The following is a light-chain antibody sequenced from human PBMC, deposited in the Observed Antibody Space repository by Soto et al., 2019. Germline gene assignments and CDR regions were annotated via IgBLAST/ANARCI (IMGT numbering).Light chain of an antibody. J-gene: IGKJ5*01. CDR2: DVS. V-gene: IGKV3-15*01. Sequence: EVVMTQSPATLSVSPGERANLSCRASQSARSSLGWYQQKPGQPPSLLICDVSIRATGIPARFNGSGSGTEFTLTISSLQSEDFAVYYCQQYNNWPPTFGQGTRLEIK. CDR1: QSARSS. CDR3: QQYNNWPPT.